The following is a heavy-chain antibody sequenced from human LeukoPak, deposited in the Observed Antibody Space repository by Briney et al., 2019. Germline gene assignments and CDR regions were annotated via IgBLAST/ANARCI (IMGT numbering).Heavy chain of an antibody. CDR1: GGSISSYY. J-gene: IGHJ3*02. CDR2: TYYSGST. CDR3: ARGGRGAFDI. Sequence: PSETLSLTCTVSGGSISSYYWSWIRQPPGKGLEWIGYTYYSGSTNYNPSLKSRVTISVDTSKNQFSLKLSSVTAADTAVYYCARGGRGAFDIWGQGTMVTVSS. V-gene: IGHV4-59*01.